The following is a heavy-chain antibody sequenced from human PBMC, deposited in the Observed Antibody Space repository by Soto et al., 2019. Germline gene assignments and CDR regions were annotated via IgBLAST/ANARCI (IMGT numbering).Heavy chain of an antibody. D-gene: IGHD2-8*01. CDR2: IYSGGST. Sequence: GGSLRLSCAASGFTVSSNYMSWVRQAPGKGLEWVSVIYSGGSTYYADSVKGRFTISRHNSKNTLYLQMNSLRAEDTAVYYCASFPGDYCTNGVCPILYYYMDVWGKGTTVTVSS. J-gene: IGHJ6*03. CDR1: GFTVSSNY. CDR3: ASFPGDYCTNGVCPILYYYMDV. V-gene: IGHV3-53*04.